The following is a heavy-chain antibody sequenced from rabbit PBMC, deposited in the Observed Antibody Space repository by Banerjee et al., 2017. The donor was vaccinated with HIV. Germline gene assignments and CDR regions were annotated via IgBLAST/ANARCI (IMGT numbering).Heavy chain of an antibody. V-gene: IGHV1S7*01. J-gene: IGHJ4*01. D-gene: IGHD8-1*01. Sequence: QLVESGGGLVQPGGSLKLSCKASGFDFNTYSMSWVRQAPGKGLEWIGYIVPIFGVTYYANWVNGRFTISSHNAQNTLYLQLNSLTAADTATYFCARDGAGGSYFALCGPGTLVTVS. CDR3: ARDGAGGSYFAL. CDR2: IVPIFGVT. CDR1: GFDFNTYS.